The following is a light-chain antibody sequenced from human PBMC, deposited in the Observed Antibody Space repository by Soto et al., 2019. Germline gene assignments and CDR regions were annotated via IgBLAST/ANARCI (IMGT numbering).Light chain of an antibody. J-gene: IGKJ2*01. CDR1: QSLSSSY. CDR2: GAS. V-gene: IGKV3-20*01. Sequence: EIVLTQSPGTLSLSPGERATLSCRASQSLSSSYLAWYQQKPGQAPSLLIYGASSRATGIPDRFSGSRSGTGFTLTISRLEPEDFAVYYCQQYGGSPPYTFGQGTKVESK. CDR3: QQYGGSPPYT.